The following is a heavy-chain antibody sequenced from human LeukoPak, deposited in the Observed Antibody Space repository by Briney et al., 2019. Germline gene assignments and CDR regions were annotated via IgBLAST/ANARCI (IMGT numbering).Heavy chain of an antibody. V-gene: IGHV3-30*18. D-gene: IGHD3-22*01. CDR1: GFTFSSYW. Sequence: GGSLRLSCAASGFTFSSYWMNWVRQAPGKGLEWVAVISYDGSNKYYADSVKGRFTISRDNSKNTLYLQMNSLRAEDTAVYYCAKDSELHYYDSSGYVDYWGQGTLVTVSS. CDR3: AKDSELHYYDSSGYVDY. CDR2: ISYDGSNK. J-gene: IGHJ4*02.